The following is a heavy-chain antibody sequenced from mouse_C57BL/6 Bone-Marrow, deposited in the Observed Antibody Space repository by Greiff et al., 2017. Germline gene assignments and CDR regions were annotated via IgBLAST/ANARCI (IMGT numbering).Heavy chain of an antibody. Sequence: EVKLVESGGGLVQSGRSLRLSCATSGFTFSDFYMEWVRQAPGKGLEWIAASRNKANDYTTEYSASVKGRFIVSRDTSQSILYLQMNALRAEDTAIYYCARDAPITTGVAHWYFDVWGTGTTVTVSS. V-gene: IGHV7-1*01. D-gene: IGHD1-1*01. J-gene: IGHJ1*03. CDR3: ARDAPITTGVAHWYFDV. CDR1: GFTFSDFY. CDR2: SRNKANDYTT.